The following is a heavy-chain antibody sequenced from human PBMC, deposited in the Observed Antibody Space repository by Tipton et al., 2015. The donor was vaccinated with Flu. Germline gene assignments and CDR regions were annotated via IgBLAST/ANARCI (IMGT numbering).Heavy chain of an antibody. Sequence: TLSLTCTVSGGSISSGSYYWSWIRQPAGKGLEWIGRIHTSGSTNYSPSLKSRVTISVDTSKNHFSLKLSSVTAADTAVYYCARRDFSNYVSDPKNWFDPWGQGTLVTVSS. D-gene: IGHD4-11*01. V-gene: IGHV4-61*02. CDR2: IHTSGST. CDR1: GGSISSGSYY. J-gene: IGHJ5*02. CDR3: ARRDFSNYVSDPKNWFDP.